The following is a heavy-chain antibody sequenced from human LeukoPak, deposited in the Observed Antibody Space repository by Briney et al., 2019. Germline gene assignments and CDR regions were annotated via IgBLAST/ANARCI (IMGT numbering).Heavy chain of an antibody. CDR1: GGSISSYH. V-gene: IGHV4-4*07. Sequence: PSETLSLTCTVSGGSISSYHWSWIRQPAGKGLEWIGRIYTSGSTNYNPSLEGRVTMSLDTSKNQLSLKLSSVTAADTAVYYCATEAPLGIFNYWGQGTLVTVSS. CDR3: ATEAPLGIFNY. J-gene: IGHJ4*02. D-gene: IGHD1-14*01. CDR2: IYTSGST.